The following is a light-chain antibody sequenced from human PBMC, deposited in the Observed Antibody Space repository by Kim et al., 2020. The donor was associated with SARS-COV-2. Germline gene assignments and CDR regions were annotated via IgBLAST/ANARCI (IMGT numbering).Light chain of an antibody. J-gene: IGLJ3*02. Sequence: GQPDRSTSQGDSSSSCYDSWYKQKQEQAPGLVIDGKNNRHSGITDRCSCASSGKKASLNITGAQAEDEADYYCNYRDSSGNHLGVFGGGTQLTVL. CDR1: SSSSCY. CDR2: GKN. V-gene: IGLV3-19*01. CDR3: NYRDSSGNHLGV.